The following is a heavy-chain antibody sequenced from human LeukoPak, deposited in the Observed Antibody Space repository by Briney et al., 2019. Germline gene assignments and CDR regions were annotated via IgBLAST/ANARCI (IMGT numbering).Heavy chain of an antibody. CDR2: ISSSGSTI. CDR1: GFTFSSYE. J-gene: IGHJ4*02. CDR3: ARDRGQRWLQQNLFDY. V-gene: IGHV3-48*03. D-gene: IGHD5-24*01. Sequence: PGGSLRLSCAASGFTFSSYEMNWVRQAPGKGLEWVSYISSSGSTIYYADSVKGRFTISRDNAKNSLYLQMNSLRAEDTAVYYCARDRGQRWLQQNLFDYWGQGTLVTVSS.